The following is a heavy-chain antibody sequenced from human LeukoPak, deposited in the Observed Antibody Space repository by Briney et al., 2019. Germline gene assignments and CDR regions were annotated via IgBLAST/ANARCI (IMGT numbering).Heavy chain of an antibody. CDR3: ARATWGFFWFDP. Sequence: SKTLSLTCTVSGGSISTYYWSWIRQPPGKRLEWIGYIYASGSTNYNPSLKGRVTISVDTSKNQFSLRLSSVADADTAVYFCARATWGFFWFDPWGQGSLVTVSS. J-gene: IGHJ5*02. V-gene: IGHV4-59*01. D-gene: IGHD7-27*01. CDR2: IYASGST. CDR1: GGSISTYY.